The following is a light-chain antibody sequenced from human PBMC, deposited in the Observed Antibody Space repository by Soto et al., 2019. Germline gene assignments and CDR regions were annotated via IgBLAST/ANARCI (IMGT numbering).Light chain of an antibody. CDR1: QSVSNNY. Sequence: VLTQSPFTLSLAPGDRATLSCRASQSVSNNYLAWYQQKPGQAPRLLIYGASNRATGIPGRFSGSGAGTDFTLTISRLEPEDFAVYYCQQYGSSGTFGQGTKVDIK. V-gene: IGKV3-20*01. J-gene: IGKJ1*01. CDR2: GAS. CDR3: QQYGSSGT.